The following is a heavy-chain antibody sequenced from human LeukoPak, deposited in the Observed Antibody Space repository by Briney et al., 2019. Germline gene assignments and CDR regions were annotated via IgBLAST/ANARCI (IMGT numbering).Heavy chain of an antibody. CDR3: AREYGSGTPDFDY. D-gene: IGHD3-10*01. Sequence: GGSLRLSCVASGFTFSRYTMTWVRQARGKGLEWVSFISSCSSQMYFVDSLKGRFTLTRDNAQNSLSHQLNSLRVEDTAVYYCAREYGSGTPDFDYWGQGTLVSVSS. CDR2: ISSCSSQM. V-gene: IGHV3-21*01. J-gene: IGHJ4*02. CDR1: GFTFSRYT.